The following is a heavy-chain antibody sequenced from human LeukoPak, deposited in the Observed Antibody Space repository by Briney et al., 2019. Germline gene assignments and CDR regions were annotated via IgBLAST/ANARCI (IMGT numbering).Heavy chain of an antibody. CDR1: GGSISSYY. Sequence: SETLSLTCTVSGGSISSYYWSWIRQPAGKGLEWIGRIYTSGSTNYNPSLKSRVTISVDTSKNQFSLKLSSVTAADTAVYYCARERGTGPPVIFDYWGQGTLVTVSS. D-gene: IGHD1-1*01. CDR3: ARERGTGPPVIFDY. V-gene: IGHV4-4*07. CDR2: IYTSGST. J-gene: IGHJ4*02.